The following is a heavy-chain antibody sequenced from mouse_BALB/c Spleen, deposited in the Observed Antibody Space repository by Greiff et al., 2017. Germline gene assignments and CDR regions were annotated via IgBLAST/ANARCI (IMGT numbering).Heavy chain of an antibody. CDR2: ISSGSSTI. V-gene: IGHV5-17*02. CDR1: GFTFSSFG. CDR3: ARFHGYDYFDY. J-gene: IGHJ2*01. D-gene: IGHD2-2*01. Sequence: EVKVVESGGGLVQPGGSRKLSCAASGFTFSSFGMHWVRQAPEKGLEWVAYISSGSSTIYYADTVKGRFTISRDNPKNTLFLQMTSLRSEDTAMYYCARFHGYDYFDYWGQGTTLTVSS.